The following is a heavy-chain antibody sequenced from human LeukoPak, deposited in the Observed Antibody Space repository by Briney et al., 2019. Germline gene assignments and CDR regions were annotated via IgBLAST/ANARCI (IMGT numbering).Heavy chain of an antibody. CDR1: GFIFSEYS. CDR3: AKERGLLWFGESYDAFDI. CDR2: ISGSGGST. D-gene: IGHD3-10*01. Sequence: PGGSLRLSCAASGFIFSEYSMNWVRQAPGKGLEWVSAISGSGGSTYYADSVKGRFTISRDNSKNTLYLQMNSLRAEDTAVYYCAKERGLLWFGESYDAFDIWGQGTMVTVSS. V-gene: IGHV3-23*01. J-gene: IGHJ3*02.